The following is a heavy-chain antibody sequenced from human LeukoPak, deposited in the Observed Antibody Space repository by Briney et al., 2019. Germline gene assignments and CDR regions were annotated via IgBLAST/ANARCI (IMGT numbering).Heavy chain of an antibody. Sequence: PSETLSLTCTVSGYSISSGYYWGWIRQPPGKGLEWIGSIYHSGSTYYNPSLKSRVTISVDTSKNQFSLKLSSVTAADTAVYYCASRYSSGWYERYWGQGTLVTVSS. D-gene: IGHD6-19*01. V-gene: IGHV4-38-2*02. CDR2: IYHSGST. J-gene: IGHJ4*02. CDR3: ASRYSSGWYERY. CDR1: GYSISSGYY.